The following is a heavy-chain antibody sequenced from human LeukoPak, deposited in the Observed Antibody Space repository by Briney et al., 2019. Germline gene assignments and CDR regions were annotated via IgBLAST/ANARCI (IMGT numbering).Heavy chain of an antibody. CDR3: ARRPGDYFDF. D-gene: IGHD1-14*01. J-gene: IGHJ4*02. CDR1: GFTVRSNY. Sequence: GGSLRLSCAASGFTVRSNYMSGVRQAPGKGLEWVSVIYSGGSTYYADSVKGRFTISRDNSKNTLFLQMNGLRAEDTAVYYCARRPGDYFDFWRQGTLVTVSS. CDR2: IYSGGST. V-gene: IGHV3-53*01.